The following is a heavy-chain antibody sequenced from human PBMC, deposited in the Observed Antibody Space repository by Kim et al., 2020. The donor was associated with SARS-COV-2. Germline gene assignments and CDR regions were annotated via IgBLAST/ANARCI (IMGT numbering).Heavy chain of an antibody. V-gene: IGHV4-34*01. Sequence: SETLSLTCFLSGGSFSGYFWSWVRQSPGKGLEVIGESNPSGSANYNPSLKSRGTVSLDTSTNQFSLRLTSVTAADTAVYFCARVWDYCSQGTLPTVSS. CDR1: GGSFSGYF. J-gene: IGHJ4*02. CDR2: SNPSGSA. CDR3: ARVWDY.